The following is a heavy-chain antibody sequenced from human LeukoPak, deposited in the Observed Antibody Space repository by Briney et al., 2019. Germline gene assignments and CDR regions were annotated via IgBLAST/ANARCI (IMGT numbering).Heavy chain of an antibody. CDR2: IYPGDSDT. CDR1: GYNFASDW. J-gene: IGHJ2*01. CDR3: ARLGRTDSGDYPYFDL. D-gene: IGHD4-17*01. V-gene: IGHV5-51*01. Sequence: GESLKISCKASGYNFASDWIGWVRQMPGRGLEWMGIIYPGDSDTRYSPSFRGQVTISADKSISAAYLLWSSLRASDTAIYYCARLGRTDSGDYPYFDLWGRGTLVTVSS.